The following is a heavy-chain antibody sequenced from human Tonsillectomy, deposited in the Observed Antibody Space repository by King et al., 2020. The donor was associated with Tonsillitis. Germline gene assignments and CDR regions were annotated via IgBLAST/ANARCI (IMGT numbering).Heavy chain of an antibody. J-gene: IGHJ3*02. D-gene: IGHD5-24*01. CDR2: IKQEGSAK. CDR1: GFTFSDYW. V-gene: IGHV3-7*03. CDR3: ARDSRDAYNGGADAFDI. Sequence: VQLVESGGGLVQPGGSLRLSCAASGFTFSDYWMSWVRQAPGKGLGWVANIKQEGSAKYYVDSVKGRFTISNDNAKNSLFLQMNSLRAEDTAVYYCARDSRDAYNGGADAFDIWGQGTTVTVSS.